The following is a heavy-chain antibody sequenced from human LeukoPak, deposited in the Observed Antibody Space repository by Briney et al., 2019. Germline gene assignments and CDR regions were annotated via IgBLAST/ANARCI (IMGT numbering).Heavy chain of an antibody. D-gene: IGHD3-10*01. CDR1: GLTFNNYA. J-gene: IGHJ6*02. Sequence: GRSLRLSCAASGLTFNNYAMHWVRQAPAKGLEWVAVLGFDGNNEYYADSVKGRFTISRDNSKSTLYLQMNSLRPEDTAVYYCTRGRVYTLVREGGMDVWGQGTTVTVSS. V-gene: IGHV3-30*04. CDR2: LGFDGNNE. CDR3: TRGRVYTLVREGGMDV.